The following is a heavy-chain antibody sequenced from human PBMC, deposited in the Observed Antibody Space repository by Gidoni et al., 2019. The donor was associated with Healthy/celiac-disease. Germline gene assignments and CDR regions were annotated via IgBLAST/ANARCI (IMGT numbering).Heavy chain of an antibody. J-gene: IGHJ4*02. V-gene: IGHV4-34*01. CDR1: GGSFSGYY. CDR3: ARELSDQLGAV. CDR2: INHSGST. Sequence: QVQLQQWGAGLLKPSETLSLTCAVYGGSFSGYYWSWIRQPPGKGLEWIGEINHSGSTNYNPSLKSRVTISVDTSKNQFSLKLSSVTAADTAVYYCARELSDQLGAVWGQGTLVTVSS. D-gene: IGHD6-6*01.